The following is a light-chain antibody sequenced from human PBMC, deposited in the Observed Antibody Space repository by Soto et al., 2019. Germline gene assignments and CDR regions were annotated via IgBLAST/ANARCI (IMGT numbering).Light chain of an antibody. CDR3: GTWDSSLTTFV. V-gene: IGLV1-51*02. Sequence: QSVLTQPPSVSAAPGAKGTMSCSGSSPKIGKNYVSWHQQLPGTAPKLLIYENDKRPSGIPDRFSGSKSGTSATLGITGLQTGDEADYYCGTWDSSLTTFVFGTGTKVTVL. CDR2: END. CDR1: SPKIGKNY. J-gene: IGLJ1*01.